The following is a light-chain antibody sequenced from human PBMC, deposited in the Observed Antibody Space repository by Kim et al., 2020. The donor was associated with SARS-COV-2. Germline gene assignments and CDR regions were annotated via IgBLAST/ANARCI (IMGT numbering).Light chain of an antibody. Sequence: SYELTQPPSVSVSPGQTASITCSGDKLGDKYACWYQQKPGQSPVVVIHQDSKRPSGIPERFSGSNSGNTATLTISGTQAMDEADYNCQAWDSSTVV. CDR3: QAWDSSTVV. CDR2: QDS. J-gene: IGLJ2*01. CDR1: KLGDKY. V-gene: IGLV3-1*01.